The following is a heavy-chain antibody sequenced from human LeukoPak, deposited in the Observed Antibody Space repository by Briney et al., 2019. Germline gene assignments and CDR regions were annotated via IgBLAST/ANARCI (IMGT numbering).Heavy chain of an antibody. CDR2: IKRDGSNT. CDR3: ARQGTSANFDY. CDR1: GFTFSSHW. V-gene: IGHV3-74*01. D-gene: IGHD1-7*01. Sequence: GGSLRLSCAASGFTFSSHWMHWVRQAPGKGLGWVSRIKRDGSNTNYADSVKGRFTISRDNANNTLYLQMNSLRVEDTAVYYCARQGTSANFDYWGQGTLVTVSS. J-gene: IGHJ4*02.